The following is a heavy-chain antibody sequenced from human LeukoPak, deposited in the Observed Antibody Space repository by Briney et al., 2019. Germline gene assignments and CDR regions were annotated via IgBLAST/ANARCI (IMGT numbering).Heavy chain of an antibody. Sequence: ASVKVSCKASGYTFTGYYMHWVRQAPGQGLEWMGWINPNSGGTNYAQKFQGRVTMTRDTSISTAYMELSRLRSDDTAVCYCARSYSSSREYFQHWGQGTLVTVSS. CDR1: GYTFTGYY. CDR3: ARSYSSSREYFQH. D-gene: IGHD6-13*01. CDR2: INPNSGGT. J-gene: IGHJ1*01. V-gene: IGHV1-2*02.